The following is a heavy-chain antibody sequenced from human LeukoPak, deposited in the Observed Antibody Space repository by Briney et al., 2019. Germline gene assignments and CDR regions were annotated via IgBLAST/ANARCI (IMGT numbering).Heavy chain of an antibody. V-gene: IGHV3-49*03. D-gene: IGHD1-7*01. CDR1: GLTFGDYA. CDR3: TRDLDWNYVFFDY. J-gene: IGHJ4*02. Sequence: GGSLRLSCTASGLTFGDYAMSWFRQAPGKGLEWVGFIRSKAYGGTTEYAASVKGRFTISRDDSKSIAYLQMNSLKTEDTAVYYCTRDLDWNYVFFDYWGQGTLVTVSS. CDR2: IRSKAYGGTT.